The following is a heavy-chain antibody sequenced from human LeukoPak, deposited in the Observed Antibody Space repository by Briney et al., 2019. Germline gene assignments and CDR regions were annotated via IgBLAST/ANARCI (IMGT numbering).Heavy chain of an antibody. Sequence: GGSLRLSCAASGFTFSTYAMNWVRQAPGKGLEWVSYITDDSLTMYYTDSVKGRFSISRDNAKNSLYLQMNSLRAEDTAVYYCARDRGSYGSGSYLDYWGQGTLVTVSS. CDR3: ARDRGSYGSGSYLDY. CDR2: ITDDSLTM. V-gene: IGHV3-48*04. D-gene: IGHD3-10*01. J-gene: IGHJ4*02. CDR1: GFTFSTYA.